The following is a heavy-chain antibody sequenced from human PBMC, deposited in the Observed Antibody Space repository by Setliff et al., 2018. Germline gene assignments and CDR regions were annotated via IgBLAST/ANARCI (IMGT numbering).Heavy chain of an antibody. Sequence: PGGSLRLSCAASGFTFDDYVMSWVRQAPGKGLELVSDIKRNGGRIGYADPVKGRFTISRDNAKNSMYLQMNSLGAEDTALYYCAIAHRYFSDTSGYFYDQGRSAFDVWGQGTMVTVSS. CDR3: AIAHRYFSDTSGYFYDQGRSAFDV. CDR2: IKRNGGRI. J-gene: IGHJ3*01. CDR1: GFTFDDYV. D-gene: IGHD3-22*01. V-gene: IGHV3-20*04.